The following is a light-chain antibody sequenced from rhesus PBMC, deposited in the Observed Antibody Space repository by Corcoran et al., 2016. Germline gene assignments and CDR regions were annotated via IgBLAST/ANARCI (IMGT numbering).Light chain of an antibody. CDR2: GAS. J-gene: IGKJ1*01. CDR1: QSVGGY. Sequence: QIILTQSPATLSLSPGERATISCRASQSVGGYLAWYQQRPGQAPRLLVYGASIRSTGIPDSFSGSGSETDFPLPICRLEPEVVGVYYCPQSSDLWTFGQGTKVEIK. CDR3: PQSSDLWT. V-gene: IGKV3S11*01.